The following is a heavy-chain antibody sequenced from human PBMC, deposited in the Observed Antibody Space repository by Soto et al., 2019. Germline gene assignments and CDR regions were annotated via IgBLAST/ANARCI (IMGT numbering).Heavy chain of an antibody. D-gene: IGHD2-2*01. V-gene: IGHV4-30-2*01. J-gene: IGHJ4*02. CDR3: ARVPYY. CDR2: MYHSGST. CDR1: GGSISSGGYS. Sequence: QLQLQESGSGLVKPSQTLSLTCAVSGGSISSGGYSWSWIRQPPGKVLEWIGYMYHSGSTYYDPSLKSRVTIAIDRSKNQFSLNLSSVTAADTAVYYCARVPYYWGQGILVTVSS.